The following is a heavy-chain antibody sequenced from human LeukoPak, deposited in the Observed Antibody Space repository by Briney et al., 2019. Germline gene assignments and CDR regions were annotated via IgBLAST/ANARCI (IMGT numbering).Heavy chain of an antibody. D-gene: IGHD4-17*01. CDR2: MNPNSGNT. V-gene: IGHV1-8*01. CDR3: ARARAFYGDYPYYFDY. Sequence: ASVKVSYKASGYTFTSYDINWVRQATGQGPEWMGWMNPNSGNTGYAQKFQGRVTMTRNTSIGTAYMEVSSLRSEDTAVYYCARARAFYGDYPYYFDYWGQGTLVTVSS. J-gene: IGHJ4*02. CDR1: GYTFTSYD.